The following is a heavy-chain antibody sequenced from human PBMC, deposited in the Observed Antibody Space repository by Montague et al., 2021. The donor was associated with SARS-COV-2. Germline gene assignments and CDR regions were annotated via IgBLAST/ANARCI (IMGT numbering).Heavy chain of an antibody. CDR1: GGSISSGGYY. J-gene: IGHJ2*01. V-gene: IGHV4-31*03. Sequence: SLSLICTVSGGSISSGGYYWSWIRQHPGKGLEWIGYIYYSGSTYYNPSLKSRVTISVDTSKNQFSLKLSSVTAADTAVYYCARVHIVVVTAMRYFDLWGRGTRVTVSS. CDR2: IYYSGST. D-gene: IGHD2-21*02. CDR3: ARVHIVVVTAMRYFDL.